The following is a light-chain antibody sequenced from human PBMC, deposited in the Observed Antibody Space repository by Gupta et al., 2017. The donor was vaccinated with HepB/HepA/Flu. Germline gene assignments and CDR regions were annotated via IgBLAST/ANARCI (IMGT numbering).Light chain of an antibody. V-gene: IGKV1-33*01. CDR1: QDISNY. CDR3: QQDYNLPYT. Sequence: DIQMTQSPSSLSASVGDRVTITCQASQDISNYLNWYQQKPVKAPKLLIYDASNLETGVPSRFSGSGSGTDFTFTISSLQPEDIATYYCQQDYNLPYTFGPGTKMEIK. CDR2: DAS. J-gene: IGKJ2*01.